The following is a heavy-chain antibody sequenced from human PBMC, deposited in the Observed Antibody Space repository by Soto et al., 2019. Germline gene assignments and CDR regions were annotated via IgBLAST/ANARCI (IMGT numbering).Heavy chain of an antibody. J-gene: IGHJ5*02. CDR1: GGSISSYY. CDR2: IYYSGST. D-gene: IGHD6-6*01. V-gene: IGHV4-59*01. Sequence: SETLSLTCTVSGGSISSYYWGWIGQPPGKGLEWIGYIYYSGSTNYNPSLKSRVTISVDTSKNQFSLKLSSVTAADTAVYYCARDLAARGWFDPWGQGTLVTVSS. CDR3: ARDLAARGWFDP.